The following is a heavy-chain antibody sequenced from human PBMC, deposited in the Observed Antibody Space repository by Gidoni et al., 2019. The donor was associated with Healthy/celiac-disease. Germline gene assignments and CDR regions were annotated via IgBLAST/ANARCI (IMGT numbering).Heavy chain of an antibody. J-gene: IGHJ4*02. D-gene: IGHD3-9*01. CDR2: ISSSSSTI. Sequence: EVQLVESGGGLVQPGGSLRLSCAASGFTFSSYSMNWVRQAPGMGLELVSYISSSSSTIYYADSVKGRFTISRDNAKNSLYLQMNSLRDEDTAVYYCAREDDILTGYRDYFDYWGQGTLVTVSS. CDR3: AREDDILTGYRDYFDY. V-gene: IGHV3-48*02. CDR1: GFTFSSYS.